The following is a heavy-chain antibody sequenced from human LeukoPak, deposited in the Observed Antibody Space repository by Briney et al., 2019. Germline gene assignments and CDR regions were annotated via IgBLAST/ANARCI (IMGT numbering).Heavy chain of an antibody. D-gene: IGHD2-15*01. CDR2: INHSGST. J-gene: IGHJ4*02. CDR3: AREGVVGAYGHFDY. CDR1: GGSFSGDY. Sequence: SETLSLTCAVYGGSFSGDYGSWIRQPPGKGLEWIGEINHSGSTNYNPSLKSRVTISVDTSKNQFSLKLSSVTAADTAVYYCAREGVVGAYGHFDYWGQGTLVTVSS. V-gene: IGHV4-34*01.